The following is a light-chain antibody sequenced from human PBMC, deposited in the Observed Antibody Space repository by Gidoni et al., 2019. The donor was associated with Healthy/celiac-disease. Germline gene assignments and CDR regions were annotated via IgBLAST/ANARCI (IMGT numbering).Light chain of an antibody. CDR3: QQSYSTPLT. Sequence: DIQMTQSPSSLSASVGDRVTLTCRARQSMSSYLNWYQQKPGKAPKLLIYAASSLQSGVPSRFSGSGSGTDFTLTISSLQPEDFATYYCQQSYSTPLTFGGGTKVEIK. CDR2: AAS. J-gene: IGKJ4*01. V-gene: IGKV1-39*01. CDR1: QSMSSY.